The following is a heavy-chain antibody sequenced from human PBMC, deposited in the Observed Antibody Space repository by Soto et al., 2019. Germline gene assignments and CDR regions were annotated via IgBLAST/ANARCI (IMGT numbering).Heavy chain of an antibody. CDR3: AKGRRSWGVYYYYGMDV. J-gene: IGHJ6*02. CDR2: ISGSGGST. D-gene: IGHD3-10*01. CDR1: GFTFSSYA. Sequence: EVQLLESGGGLVQPGGSLRLSCAASGFTFSSYAMSWVRQAPGKGLEWVSAISGSGGSTYYADSVKCRFTISRDNSKNTLYLQMNSLRAEDTAVYHCAKGRRSWGVYYYYGMDVWGQRTTVTVSS. V-gene: IGHV3-23*01.